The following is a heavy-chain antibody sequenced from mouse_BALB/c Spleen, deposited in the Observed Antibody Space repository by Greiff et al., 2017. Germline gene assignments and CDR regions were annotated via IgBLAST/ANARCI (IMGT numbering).Heavy chain of an antibody. CDR2: ISNGGGST. V-gene: IGHV5-12-2*01. CDR1: GFTFSSYT. Sequence: EVKLMESGGGLVQPGGSLKLSCAASGFTFSSYTMSWVRQTPEKRLEWVAYISNGGGSTYYPDTVKGRFTISRDNAKNTLYLQMSSLKSEDTAMYYCARQHYDYDEGPWFAYWGQGTLVTVSA. J-gene: IGHJ3*01. CDR3: ARQHYDYDEGPWFAY. D-gene: IGHD2-4*01.